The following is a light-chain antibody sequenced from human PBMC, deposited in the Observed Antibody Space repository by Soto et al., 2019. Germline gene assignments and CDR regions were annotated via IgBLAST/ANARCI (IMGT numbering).Light chain of an antibody. Sequence: QSVLTQPPSAYGTPGQRVTISCSGSSSDIGSNTVHWYQQVPGTTPKLLIYSNNQRPSGVPDRFSGSKSGTSASLAISGLQSEDEADYYCAAWDVSLNGVVFGGGTKVTVL. CDR3: AAWDVSLNGVV. V-gene: IGLV1-44*01. J-gene: IGLJ2*01. CDR1: SSDIGSNT. CDR2: SNN.